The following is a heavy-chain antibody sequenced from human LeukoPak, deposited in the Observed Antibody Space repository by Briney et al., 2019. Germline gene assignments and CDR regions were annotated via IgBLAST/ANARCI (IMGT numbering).Heavy chain of an antibody. J-gene: IGHJ4*02. D-gene: IGHD1-26*01. Sequence: SETLSLTCTVSGGSISSYYWSWIRQPAGKGLEWIGRIYTSGSTNYNPSLKSRVTMSVDTSKNLFSLKLSSVTAADTAVYYCARGVNSGSYYPFFDYWGQGTLVTVSS. V-gene: IGHV4-4*07. CDR2: IYTSGST. CDR1: GGSISSYY. CDR3: ARGVNSGSYYPFFDY.